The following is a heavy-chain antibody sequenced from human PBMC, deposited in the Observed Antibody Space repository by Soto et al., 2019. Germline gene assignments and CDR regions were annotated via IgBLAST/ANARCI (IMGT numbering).Heavy chain of an antibody. J-gene: IGHJ4*02. V-gene: IGHV4-30-4*01. Sequence: PSETLSLTCTVSGGSISSGDYYWSWIRQPPGKGLEWIGYIYYSGSTYYNPSLKSRVTISVDTSKNQFSLKLSSVTAADTAVYYCARATAAAALTTFDYWGQGTLVTVSS. CDR2: IYYSGST. CDR1: GGSISSGDYY. D-gene: IGHD6-13*01. CDR3: ARATAAAALTTFDY.